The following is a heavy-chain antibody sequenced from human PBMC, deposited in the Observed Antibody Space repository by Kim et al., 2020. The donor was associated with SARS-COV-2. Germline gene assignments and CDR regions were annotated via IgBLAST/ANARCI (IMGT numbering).Heavy chain of an antibody. CDR1: GGSINRYS. J-gene: IGHJ5*02. CDR2: IYYSGST. V-gene: IGHV4-59*08. Sequence: SETLSLTCTVSGGSINRYSWTWIRQPPGKGLEWIGWIYYSGSTNYNPSLKSRVTISVDTSKNQFSLRLSSVTAADTAVDYCARHGTNNWFDPWGQGTLVTVSS. CDR3: ARHGTNNWFDP.